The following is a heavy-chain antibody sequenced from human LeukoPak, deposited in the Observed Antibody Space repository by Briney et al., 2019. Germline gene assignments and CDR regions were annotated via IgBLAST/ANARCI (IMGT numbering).Heavy chain of an antibody. CDR3: ARDQLAFSGYDTLFDY. CDR2: ISYEGSNK. J-gene: IGHJ4*02. Sequence: GGSLRLSCAASGFTFSSYALHWVRQAPGQGLEGVAVISYEGSNKYYADSMKGRFTISRDDSKNTVYLQMNRLRTEDTAVYYCARDQLAFSGYDTLFDYWGQGALVTVSS. CDR1: GFTFSSYA. D-gene: IGHD5-12*01. V-gene: IGHV3-30*04.